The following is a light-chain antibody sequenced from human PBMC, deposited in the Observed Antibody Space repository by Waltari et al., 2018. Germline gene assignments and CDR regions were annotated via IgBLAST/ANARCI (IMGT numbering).Light chain of an antibody. CDR3: QTWDTGIVV. CDR1: SGHRNNA. CDR2: VHNDGSH. J-gene: IGLJ3*02. Sequence: QVVLTQSPSASASLGSSVKLTCPLSSGHRNNAIAWHPQQPEKDPRYLMNVHNDGSHSAGDWIPVRFSGSCSGAGRYLIISSLQSEDEADYFCQTWDTGIVVFGGGTKRTVL. V-gene: IGLV4-69*01.